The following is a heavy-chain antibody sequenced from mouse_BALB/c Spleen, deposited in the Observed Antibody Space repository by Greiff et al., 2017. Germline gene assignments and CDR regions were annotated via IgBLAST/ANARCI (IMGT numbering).Heavy chain of an antibody. CDR1: GYTFTSYW. CDR3: TLDAMDY. V-gene: IGHV1S22*01. CDR2: IYPGSGST. J-gene: IGHJ4*01. Sequence: LQQPGSELVRPGASVKLSCKASGYTFTSYWMHWVKQRPGQGLEWIGNIYPGSGSTNYDEKFKSKATLTVDTSSSTAYMQLSSLTSEDSAVYYCTLDAMDYWGQGTSVTVSS.